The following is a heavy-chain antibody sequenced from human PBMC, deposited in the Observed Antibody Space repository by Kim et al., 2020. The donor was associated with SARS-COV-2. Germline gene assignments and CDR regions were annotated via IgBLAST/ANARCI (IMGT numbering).Heavy chain of an antibody. CDR3: ATSLYGNFDY. D-gene: IGHD4-17*01. CDR2: NT. V-gene: IGHV1-8*01. J-gene: IGHJ4*02. Sequence: NTGYAPKFQCRVTMTRNTSISTAYMELSSLRSEDTAVYYCATSLYGNFDYWGQGTLVTVSS.